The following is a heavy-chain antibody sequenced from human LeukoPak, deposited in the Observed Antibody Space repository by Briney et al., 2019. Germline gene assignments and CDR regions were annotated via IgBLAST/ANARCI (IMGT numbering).Heavy chain of an antibody. CDR1: GFSLSTRGVG. J-gene: IGHJ4*02. V-gene: IGHV2-5*02. CDR2: VYWDDDK. Sequence: SGPTLVNPTQTLTLTCTFSGFSLSTRGVGVGWIRQPPGKALEWLALVYWDDDKRYSPSLKSRLTITKDTSKTQVVLTLTNMDPADTATYYCAHILYSSGSYYFDHWGRGTLVTVSS. D-gene: IGHD6-19*01. CDR3: AHILYSSGSYYFDH.